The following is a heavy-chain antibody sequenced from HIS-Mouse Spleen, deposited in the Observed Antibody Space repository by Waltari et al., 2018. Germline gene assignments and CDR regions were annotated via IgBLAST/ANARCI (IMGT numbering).Heavy chain of an antibody. CDR3: AREIPYSSSWYDWYFDL. CDR1: GGSISSSSYY. CDR2: SYYSGRT. J-gene: IGHJ2*01. V-gene: IGHV4-39*07. Sequence: QLQLQESGPGLVKPSETLSLTCTVSGGSISSSSYYWGWIRQPPGKGLEWIGRSYYSGRTYSNPSLKSRVTISVDTSKNQFSLKLSSVTAADTAVYYCAREIPYSSSWYDWYFDLWGRGTLVTVSS. D-gene: IGHD6-13*01.